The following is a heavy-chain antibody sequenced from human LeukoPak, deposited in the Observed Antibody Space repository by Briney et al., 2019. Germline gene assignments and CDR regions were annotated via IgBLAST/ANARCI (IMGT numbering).Heavy chain of an antibody. CDR3: ATFDRTEGYCSGGSCYPPDY. J-gene: IGHJ4*02. CDR1: GYTFTVYY. CDR2: VDPADGET. D-gene: IGHD2-15*01. Sequence: ASVKVSCEVSGYTFTVYYMHWVQQAPGKGLEWMRLVDPADGETIYAEKFQSRVTITADTSTDTAYVELSSLRSEDTAVYYGATFDRTEGYCSGGSCYPPDYWGQGTLVTASS. V-gene: IGHV1-69-2*01.